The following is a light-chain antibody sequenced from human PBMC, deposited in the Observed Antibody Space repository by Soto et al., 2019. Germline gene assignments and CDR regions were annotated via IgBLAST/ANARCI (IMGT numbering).Light chain of an antibody. V-gene: IGKV3-11*01. CDR2: GAS. J-gene: IGKJ4*01. Sequence: EIVLTQSPATLSLSPGERATLSCRASQSLSSYLAWYQQKPGQAPRLLIYGASNRATGVPARFSGSGSGTDFTLTISSLETEDFAVYYCHQRSSWPLTFGGGTKVEIK. CDR1: QSLSSY. CDR3: HQRSSWPLT.